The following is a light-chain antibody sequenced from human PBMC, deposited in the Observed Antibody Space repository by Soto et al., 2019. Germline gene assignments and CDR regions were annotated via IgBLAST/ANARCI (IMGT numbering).Light chain of an antibody. J-gene: IGKJ1*01. CDR1: QRVSNTS. Sequence: EIVVTQSPATLSLYPGDRATLSCRASQRVSNTSLGWYQQKRGPAPWLLIYGVSNRATDIPYRFSGSGSGTDFTLTISSLEPGDVGVYYCQQYGTAPLTFGQGTKVQI. V-gene: IGKV3-20*01. CDR3: QQYGTAPLT. CDR2: GVS.